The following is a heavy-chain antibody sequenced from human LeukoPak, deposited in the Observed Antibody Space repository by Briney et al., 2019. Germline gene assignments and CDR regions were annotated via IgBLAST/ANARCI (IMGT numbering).Heavy chain of an antibody. CDR1: GYTFTGYY. CDR2: INPNSGGT. CDR3: ARDGYNYSCFDY. Sequence: ASVKVSCKASGYTFTGYYMHWVRQAPGQGLEWMGWINPNSGGTNYAQKFQGRVTMTRDTSISTAYMELSRLRSEDTAVYYCARDGYNYSCFDYWGQGTLVTVSS. V-gene: IGHV1-2*02. J-gene: IGHJ4*02. D-gene: IGHD5-24*01.